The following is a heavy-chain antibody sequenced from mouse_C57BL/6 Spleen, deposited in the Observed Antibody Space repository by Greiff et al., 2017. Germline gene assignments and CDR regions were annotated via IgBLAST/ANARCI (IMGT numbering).Heavy chain of an antibody. J-gene: IGHJ2*01. V-gene: IGHV1-26*01. CDR2: INPNNGGT. Sequence: VHVKQSGPELVKPGASVKISCKASGYTFTDYYMNWVKQSHGKSLEWIGDINPNNGGTSYNQKFKGKATLTVDKSSSTAYMELRSLTSEDSAVYYCARPHFYWGQGTTLTVSS. CDR1: GYTFTDYY. CDR3: ARPHFY.